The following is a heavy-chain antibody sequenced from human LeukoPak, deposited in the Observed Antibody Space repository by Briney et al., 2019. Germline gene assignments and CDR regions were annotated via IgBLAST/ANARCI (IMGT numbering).Heavy chain of an antibody. Sequence: ASVKVSCKASGYTFTSYGISWVRQAPGQGLEWMGWISPYNGNTNYAQRLQGRVTLTTDTSTTTAYMELRGLRSDDTAFYYCARDNYYYDMYYFDYWGQGTLVTVSS. V-gene: IGHV1-18*01. CDR2: ISPYNGNT. CDR1: GYTFTSYG. D-gene: IGHD3-22*01. J-gene: IGHJ4*02. CDR3: ARDNYYYDMYYFDY.